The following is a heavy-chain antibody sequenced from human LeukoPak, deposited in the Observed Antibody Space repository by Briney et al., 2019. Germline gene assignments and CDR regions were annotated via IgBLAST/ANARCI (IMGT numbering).Heavy chain of an antibody. CDR1: GGTFSSYA. J-gene: IGHJ4*02. CDR2: IIPIFGIA. CDR3: ARAAQQLVHIFGY. V-gene: IGHV1-69*04. Sequence: SVKVSCKASGGTFSSYAISWVRQAPGQGLEWMGRIIPIFGIANYAQKFQGRVTITADKSTSTAYMELSSLRSEDTAVYYCARAAQQLVHIFGYWGQGTLVTVSS. D-gene: IGHD6-13*01.